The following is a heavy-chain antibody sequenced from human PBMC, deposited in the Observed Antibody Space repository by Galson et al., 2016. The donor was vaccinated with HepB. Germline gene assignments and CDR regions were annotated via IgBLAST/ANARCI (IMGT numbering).Heavy chain of an antibody. CDR2: ISGSSDTI. CDR3: ARGYGVNALDL. J-gene: IGHJ5*02. Sequence: SLRLSCAASGFTFSGYNMNLVRQAPGKGLEWVSYISGSSDTIYYADSVKGRFTISRDNAKNSLDLQMNSLRDEDTAVYYCARGYGVNALDLWGQGTLVTVSS. CDR1: GFTFSGYN. D-gene: IGHD4-23*01. V-gene: IGHV3-48*02.